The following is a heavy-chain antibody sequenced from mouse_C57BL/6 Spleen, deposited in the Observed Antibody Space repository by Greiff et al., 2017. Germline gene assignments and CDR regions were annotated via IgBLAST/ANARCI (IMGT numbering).Heavy chain of an antibody. CDR3: AREEGNPLYFDV. J-gene: IGHJ1*03. V-gene: IGHV1-55*01. D-gene: IGHD2-1*01. CDR2: IYPGSGST. Sequence: VKLQQPGAELVKPGASVKMSCKASGYTFTSYWITWVKQRPGQGLEWIGDIYPGSGSTNYNEKFKSKATLTVDTSSSTAYMQLSSLTSEDSAVYYCAREEGNPLYFDVWGTGTTVTVSS. CDR1: GYTFTSYW.